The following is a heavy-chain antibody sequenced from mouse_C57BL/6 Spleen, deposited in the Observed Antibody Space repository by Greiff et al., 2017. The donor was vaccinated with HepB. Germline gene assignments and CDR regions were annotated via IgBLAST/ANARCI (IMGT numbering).Heavy chain of an antibody. CDR1: GYTFTDYE. D-gene: IGHD1-1*01. V-gene: IGHV1-15*01. CDR2: IDPETGGT. CDR3: TRKVVAFDY. J-gene: IGHJ2*01. Sequence: VQLVESGAELVRPGASVTLSCKASGYTFTDYEMHWVKQTPVHGLEWIGAIDPETGGTAYNQKFKGKAILTADKSSSTAYMELRSLTSEDSAVYYCTRKVVAFDYWGQGTTLTVSS.